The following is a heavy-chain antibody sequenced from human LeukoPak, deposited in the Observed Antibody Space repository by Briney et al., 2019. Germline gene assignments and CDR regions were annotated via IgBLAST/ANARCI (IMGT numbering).Heavy chain of an antibody. V-gene: IGHV4-59*08. CDR3: ARHGYYGPLDAFDI. CDR2: IYYSGST. D-gene: IGHD3-22*01. J-gene: IGHJ3*02. CDR1: GGSIDNYY. Sequence: SETLSLTCTVSGGSIDNYYWSWIRQPPGKGLEWIGYIYYSGSTNYNPSLKSRVTISVDTSKNQFSLKLSSVTAADTAVYYCARHGYYGPLDAFDIWGQGTMVTVSS.